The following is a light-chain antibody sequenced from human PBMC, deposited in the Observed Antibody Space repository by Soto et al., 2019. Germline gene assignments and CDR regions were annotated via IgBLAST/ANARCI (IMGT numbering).Light chain of an antibody. CDR3: QQYNNWPFS. CDR1: QSLSTS. J-gene: IGKJ5*01. Sequence: EIVLTQSPGTLSLSPWESATLSCRASQSLSTSQLAWYQQKSGQSPRLLIYDVSIRATGVPARFSGSGSETDFTLTISGLQSEDSAVYFCQQYNNWPFSFGQGTRLEIK. V-gene: IGKV3-15*01. CDR2: DVS.